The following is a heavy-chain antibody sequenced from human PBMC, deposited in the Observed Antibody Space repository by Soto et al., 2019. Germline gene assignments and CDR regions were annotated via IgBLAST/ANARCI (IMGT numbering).Heavy chain of an antibody. CDR2: ISSSSSYI. Sequence: EVQLVESGGGLVKPGGSLRLSCAASGFTFSSYSMNWVRQAPGKGLEWVSSISSSSSYIYYADSVKGRFTISRDNPKNSLDLKMNSLRAEDTAVYYGARERNRKTGYWGQGSLVTVSS. D-gene: IGHD1-1*01. CDR1: GFTFSSYS. CDR3: ARERNRKTGY. J-gene: IGHJ4*02. V-gene: IGHV3-21*01.